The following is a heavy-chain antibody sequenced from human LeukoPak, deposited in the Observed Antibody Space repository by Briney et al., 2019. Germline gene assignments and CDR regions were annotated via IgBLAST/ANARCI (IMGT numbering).Heavy chain of an antibody. CDR2: ISSSSSYI. CDR3: AKDAYSGYDFSVFDY. V-gene: IGHV3-21*04. CDR1: GFTFSSYS. Sequence: GGSLRLSCAAPGFTFSSYSMNWVRQAPGKGLEWVSSISSSSSYIYYADSVKGRFTISRDNAKNSLYLQMNSLRAEDTALYYCAKDAYSGYDFSVFDYWGQGTLVTVSS. D-gene: IGHD5-12*01. J-gene: IGHJ4*02.